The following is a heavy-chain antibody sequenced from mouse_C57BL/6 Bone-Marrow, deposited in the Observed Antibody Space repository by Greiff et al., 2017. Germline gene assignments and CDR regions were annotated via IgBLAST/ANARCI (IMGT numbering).Heavy chain of an antibody. V-gene: IGHV5-17*01. CDR2: ISSGSSTI. D-gene: IGHD2-5*01. CDR3: ARGYSNYFAWFAY. J-gene: IGHJ3*01. CDR1: GFTFSDYG. Sequence: EVKLVESGGGLVKPGGSLKLSCAASGFTFSDYGMHWVRQAPEKGLEWVAYISSGSSTIYYADTVKGRFTISRDNAKNTLFLQMTSLRSEDTAMDCCARGYSNYFAWFAYGGQGTLVTVSA.